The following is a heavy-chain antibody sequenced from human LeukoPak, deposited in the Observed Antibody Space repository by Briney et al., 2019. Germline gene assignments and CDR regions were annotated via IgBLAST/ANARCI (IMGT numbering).Heavy chain of an antibody. V-gene: IGHV1-24*01. Sequence: GASVKVSCKVSGYTLTELSMHWVRQAPGKGLEWMGGFDPEDGETIYAQKFQGRVTMTEDTSTDTAYMELSSLRSEDTAVYYCATAIYKDWVTRYFDYWGQGTLVTVSS. J-gene: IGHJ4*02. CDR3: ATAIYKDWVTRYFDY. CDR1: GYTLTELS. CDR2: FDPEDGET. D-gene: IGHD4-17*01.